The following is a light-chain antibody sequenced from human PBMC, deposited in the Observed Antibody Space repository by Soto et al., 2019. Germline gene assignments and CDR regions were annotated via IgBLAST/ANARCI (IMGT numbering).Light chain of an antibody. J-gene: IGKJ4*01. Sequence: EIVLTQSPATLSLSPGERATLFCRASQSLSNSLAWYQQKPGQPPRLLIYDTSNRATGIPDRISGSGSETDFTLTISSLEPEDFAVYYFQQRRNWPLTFGGGTRVDIK. CDR3: QQRRNWPLT. CDR1: QSLSNS. CDR2: DTS. V-gene: IGKV3-11*01.